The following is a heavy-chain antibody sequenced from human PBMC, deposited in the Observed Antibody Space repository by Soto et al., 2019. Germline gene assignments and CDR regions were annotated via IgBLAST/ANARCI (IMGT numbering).Heavy chain of an antibody. J-gene: IGHJ4*02. Sequence: QITLKESGPTLVQPTQTLTLTCTFSGFSLSTSGVGLGWIRLPPGKALEWLAVIYWDDDKRYTPSLKIRLTITKDTSNNQVVLTMTNMEPVDTGTYYCKRARGWFGDQKRSFDYWGQGTLVTVSS. CDR3: KRARGWFGDQKRSFDY. D-gene: IGHD3-10*01. V-gene: IGHV2-5*02. CDR1: GFSLSTSGVG. CDR2: IYWDDDK.